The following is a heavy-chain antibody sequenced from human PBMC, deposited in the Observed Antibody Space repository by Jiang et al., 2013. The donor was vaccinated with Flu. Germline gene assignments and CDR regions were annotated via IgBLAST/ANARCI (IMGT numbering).Heavy chain of an antibody. V-gene: IGHV3-15*01. CDR2: IKSKRHGGTT. J-gene: IGHJ4*02. Sequence: KPGESLRLSCAVSAFPFSNAWMSWVRQAPGKGLEWVARIKSKRHGGTTHYAAPVKGRFTISRDDSENTLFLQMNSLRTEDTAVYFCTSAPSDDFDYWGQGTLVTVSS. CDR1: AFPFSNAW. CDR3: TSAPSDDFDY.